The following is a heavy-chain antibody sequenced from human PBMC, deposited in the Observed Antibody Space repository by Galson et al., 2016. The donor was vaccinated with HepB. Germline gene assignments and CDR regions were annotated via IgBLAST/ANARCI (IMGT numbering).Heavy chain of an antibody. D-gene: IGHD3-10*01. CDR1: GFTVSSSY. CDR2: IYRGGST. J-gene: IGHJ4*02. Sequence: SLRLSCAASGFTVSSSYMSWVRQAPGEGLEWVSVIYRGGSTYYADSVKGRFTISRDNAKNSLYLQMNSLRDEDTAVYYCAREIPSRGKSDYWGQGNLVTVSS. CDR3: AREIPSRGKSDY. V-gene: IGHV3-53*01.